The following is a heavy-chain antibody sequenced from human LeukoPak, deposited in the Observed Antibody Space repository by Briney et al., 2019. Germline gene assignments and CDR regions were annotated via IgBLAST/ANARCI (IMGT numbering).Heavy chain of an antibody. V-gene: IGHV4-34*01. CDR1: GGSFSGYY. CDR2: INHSGST. Sequence: SETLSLTCAVYGGSFSGYYWSWIRQPPGKGLEWIGEINHSGSTNYNPSLKSRVTRSVDTSKNQFSLKLSSVTAADTAVYYCARNGYSSGWNPPRFDPWGQGTLVTVSS. CDR3: ARNGYSSGWNPPRFDP. D-gene: IGHD6-19*01. J-gene: IGHJ5*02.